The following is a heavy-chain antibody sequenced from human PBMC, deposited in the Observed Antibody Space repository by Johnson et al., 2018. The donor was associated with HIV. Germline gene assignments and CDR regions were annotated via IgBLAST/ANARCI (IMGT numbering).Heavy chain of an antibody. CDR3: ANFRYYYDTHDAFDI. V-gene: IGHV3-23*04. CDR2: ISGSGGST. CDR1: GFTFSSYA. Sequence: VQLVESGGGVVQPGRSLRLSCAASGFTFSSYAMSWVRQAPGKGLEWVSVISGSGGSTYYADSVKGRFTISRDNSKNTLYLQMNSLRAEDTAVYYCANFRYYYDTHDAFDIWGQGTMVTVSS. J-gene: IGHJ3*02. D-gene: IGHD3-22*01.